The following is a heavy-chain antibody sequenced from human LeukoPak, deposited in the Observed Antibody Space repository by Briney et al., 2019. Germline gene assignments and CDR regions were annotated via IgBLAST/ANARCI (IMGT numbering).Heavy chain of an antibody. CDR2: ISSSNSHI. CDR3: ARGRTAASGQDFDY. J-gene: IGHJ4*02. Sequence: GGSLRLSCAASGFTFSSYSMNWVRQAPGKVLQWVSTISSSNSHIFYEDSVKGRFTISRDNAKNSLYLQMNSLRAEDTAVYYCARGRTAASGQDFDYWGQGMLITVSS. V-gene: IGHV3-21*01. D-gene: IGHD6-13*01. CDR1: GFTFSSYS.